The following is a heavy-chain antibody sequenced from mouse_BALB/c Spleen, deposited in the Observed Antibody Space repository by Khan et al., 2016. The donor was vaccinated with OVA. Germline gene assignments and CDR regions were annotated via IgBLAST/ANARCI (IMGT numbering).Heavy chain of an antibody. CDR3: ALIFSYGSGFDY. CDR1: GYSFTDYN. CDR2: IDPYNGGY. J-gene: IGHJ2*01. D-gene: IGHD1-1*01. Sequence: QLQQSGPELVKPGASVKVSCKASGYSFTDYNMFWVKQSHGKSLEWIGYIDPYNGGYIYNQKFKGKATLIVDKSSSTAFMHLNSLTSEDSAVYYCALIFSYGSGFDYWGQGTTVTVSS. V-gene: IGHV1S135*01.